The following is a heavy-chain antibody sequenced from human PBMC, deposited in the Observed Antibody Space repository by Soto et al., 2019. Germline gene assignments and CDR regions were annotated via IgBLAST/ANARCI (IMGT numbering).Heavy chain of an antibody. CDR1: GGSISSGGYY. V-gene: IGHV4-31*03. CDR3: ARYSKMTTVPDGMDV. CDR2: IYYSGST. Sequence: QVQLQESGPGLVKPSQTLSLTCTVSGGSISSGGYYWSWIRQHPGKGLEWIGYIYYSGSTYYNPSLKRRVTISVDTSKNQFSLKLSSVTAADTAVYYCARYSKMTTVPDGMDVWGQGTTVTVSS. J-gene: IGHJ6*02. D-gene: IGHD4-17*01.